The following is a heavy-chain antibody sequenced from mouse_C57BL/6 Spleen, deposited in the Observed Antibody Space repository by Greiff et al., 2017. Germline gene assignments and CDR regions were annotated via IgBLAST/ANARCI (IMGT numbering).Heavy chain of an antibody. V-gene: IGHV1-82*01. D-gene: IGHD3-2*02. CDR2: IYPGDGDT. Sequence: LVKPGASVKISCKASGYAFSSSWMNWVKQRPGKGLEWIGRIYPGDGDTNYNGKFKGKATLTADKSSSTAYMQLSSLTSEDSAVYFCARSGSSGGFAYCGQGTLVTVSA. CDR3: ARSGSSGGFAY. J-gene: IGHJ3*01. CDR1: GYAFSSSW.